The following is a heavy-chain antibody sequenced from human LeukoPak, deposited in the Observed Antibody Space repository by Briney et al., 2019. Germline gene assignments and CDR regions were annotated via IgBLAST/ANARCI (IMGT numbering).Heavy chain of an antibody. Sequence: PSETLSLTCAVYGGSFSGYYWSWIRQPPGKGLEWIGEINHSGSTNYNPSLKSRVTISVDTSKNQFSLKLSSVTAADTAVYYCARQRYTYYYDSSGYPYYFDYWGQGTLVTVSS. CDR3: ARQRYTYYYDSSGYPYYFDY. CDR1: GGSFSGYY. V-gene: IGHV4-34*01. D-gene: IGHD3-22*01. CDR2: INHSGST. J-gene: IGHJ4*02.